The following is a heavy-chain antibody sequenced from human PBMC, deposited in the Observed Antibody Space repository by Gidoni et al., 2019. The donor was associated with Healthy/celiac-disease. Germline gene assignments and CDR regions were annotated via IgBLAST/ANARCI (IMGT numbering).Heavy chain of an antibody. CDR2: IYYRGST. Sequence: QLQLQESGPGLVKPSETLSPTCTVPGGSISSSSHYWGWIRQPPGKGLEWIGSIYYRGSTYYIPSLKSRVTISVDTSKNQFSLKLSSVTAADTAVYYCATYYDFWSGYYIATRFDYWGQGTLVTVSS. D-gene: IGHD3-3*01. CDR1: GGSISSSSHY. J-gene: IGHJ4*02. V-gene: IGHV4-39*07. CDR3: ATYYDFWSGYYIATRFDY.